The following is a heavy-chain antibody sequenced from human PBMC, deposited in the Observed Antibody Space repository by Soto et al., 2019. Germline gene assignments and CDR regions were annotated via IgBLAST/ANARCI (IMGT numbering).Heavy chain of an antibody. J-gene: IGHJ4*02. Sequence: QVQLVESGGGVVQPGRSLRLSCAASGFTFSSYGMHWVRQAPGKGLEWVAVISYDGSNKYYTDSVKGRFTISRDNSKNTLYLQMNSLRAEDTAVYYCAKDWWFGNYFDYWGQGTLVTVSS. D-gene: IGHD3-10*01. CDR2: ISYDGSNK. CDR3: AKDWWFGNYFDY. CDR1: GFTFSSYG. V-gene: IGHV3-30*18.